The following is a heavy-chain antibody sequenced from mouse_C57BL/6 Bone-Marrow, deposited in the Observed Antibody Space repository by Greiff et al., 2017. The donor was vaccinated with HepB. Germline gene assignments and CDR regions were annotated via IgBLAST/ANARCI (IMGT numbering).Heavy chain of an antibody. V-gene: IGHV1-26*01. J-gene: IGHJ3*01. D-gene: IGHD1-1*01. CDR2: INPNNGGT. CDR3: ARREVYYGSSYVAWFAY. CDR1: GYTFTDYY. Sequence: EVQLQQSGPELVKPGASVKISCKASGYTFTDYYMNWVKQSHGKSLEWIGDINPNNGGTSYNQKFKGKATLTVDKSSSTAYMELRSLTSEDSAVYYCARREVYYGSSYVAWFAYWGQGTLVTVSA.